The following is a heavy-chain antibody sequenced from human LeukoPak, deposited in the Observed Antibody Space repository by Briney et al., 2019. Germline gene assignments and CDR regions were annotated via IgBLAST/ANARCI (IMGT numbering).Heavy chain of an antibody. D-gene: IGHD5-24*01. V-gene: IGHV3-30*03. CDR2: ISYDGTNK. Sequence: GGSLRLSCAASGFTFSSYWMSWVRQAPGKGLEWVSVISYDGTNKYYADSVKGRFTISRDNSKNTLYLQMNSLKTEDTALYYCARQMATILDGILDYWGQGTLVTVSS. J-gene: IGHJ4*02. CDR3: ARQMATILDGILDY. CDR1: GFTFSSYW.